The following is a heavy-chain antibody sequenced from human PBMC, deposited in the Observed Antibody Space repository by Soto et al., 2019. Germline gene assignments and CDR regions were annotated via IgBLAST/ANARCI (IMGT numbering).Heavy chain of an antibody. J-gene: IGHJ3*02. Sequence: PSQTLSLTGAIAGDSVSSNSAAWNWIRQSPSRGLEWLGRTYYRSKGYNEYAVSVKSRITINPDTSKNQFSLQLNAVTPEDTAVYYCARDPDDAFDIWGQRTMVTVSS. V-gene: IGHV6-1*01. CDR3: ARDPDDAFDI. CDR1: GDSVSSNSAA. CDR2: TYYRSKGYN.